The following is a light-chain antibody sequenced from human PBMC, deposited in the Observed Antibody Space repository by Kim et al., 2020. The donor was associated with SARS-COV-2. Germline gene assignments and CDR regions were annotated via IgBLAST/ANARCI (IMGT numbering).Light chain of an antibody. CDR3: QQYDNLPPDT. Sequence: ASVGDRVTITCQASQDISNYLNWYQQKPGKATKLLIYDASNLETGVPSRFSGSGSGTDFTFTISSLQPEDIATYYCQQYDNLPPDTFGQGTKLEI. CDR2: DAS. J-gene: IGKJ2*01. CDR1: QDISNY. V-gene: IGKV1-33*01.